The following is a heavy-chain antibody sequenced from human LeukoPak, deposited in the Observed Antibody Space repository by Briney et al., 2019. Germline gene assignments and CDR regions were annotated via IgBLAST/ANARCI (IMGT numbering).Heavy chain of an antibody. D-gene: IGHD2-15*01. CDR2: IWYDGSEK. Sequence: GGSLRLSCAVSGLTFRNYGMHWVRQAPGKGLEWVAVIWYDGSEKYYVDSVKGRFTISRDNSKNTLYLQMDSLRAEDTALYYCASGRGGRGGINYFDYWGQGTLVTVSS. CDR1: GLTFRNYG. J-gene: IGHJ4*02. V-gene: IGHV3-33*01. CDR3: ASGRGGRGGINYFDY.